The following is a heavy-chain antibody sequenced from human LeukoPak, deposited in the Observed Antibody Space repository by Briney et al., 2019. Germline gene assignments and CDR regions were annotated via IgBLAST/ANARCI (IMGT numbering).Heavy chain of an antibody. CDR2: IWYDGSNK. CDR3: ARGFRDSTYFDY. V-gene: IGHV3-33*01. J-gene: IGHJ4*02. D-gene: IGHD2/OR15-2a*01. CDR1: GFTFSSYG. Sequence: GGSLRLSCAASGFTFSSYGMHWVRQAPGKGLEWVAVIWYDGSNKYYADSVKGRFTISRDNSKNTLYLQMNSLRAEDTAVYYCARGFRDSTYFDYWGQGTLVTVSS.